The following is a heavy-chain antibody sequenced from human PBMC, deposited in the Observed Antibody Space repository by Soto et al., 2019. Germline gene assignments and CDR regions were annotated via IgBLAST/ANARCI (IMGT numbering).Heavy chain of an antibody. D-gene: IGHD6-13*01. Sequence: EVQLVESGGGLVQPGGSLRLSCAASGFTFSSYWMSWVRQAPGKGLEWVANIKQDGSEKDYVDSVNGRFTISRDNAKNSLYLQMNSLRAEDTAVYYCARAGSWYGHSYYYYGMDVWGQGTTVTVSS. CDR1: GFTFSSYW. V-gene: IGHV3-7*01. J-gene: IGHJ6*02. CDR3: ARAGSWYGHSYYYYGMDV. CDR2: IKQDGSEK.